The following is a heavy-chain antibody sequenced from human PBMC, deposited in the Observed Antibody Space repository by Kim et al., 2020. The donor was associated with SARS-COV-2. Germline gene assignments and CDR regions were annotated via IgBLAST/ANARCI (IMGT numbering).Heavy chain of an antibody. J-gene: IGHJ4*02. CDR1: GFTFSSYG. Sequence: GGSLRLSCAASGFTFSSYGMHWVRQAPGKGLEWVAVISYDGSNKYYADSVKGRFTISRDNSKNTLYLQMNSLRAEDTAVYYCAKGETGYSSSWPFDYWGQGTLVTVSS. CDR3: AKGETGYSSSWPFDY. D-gene: IGHD6-13*01. V-gene: IGHV3-30*18. CDR2: ISYDGSNK.